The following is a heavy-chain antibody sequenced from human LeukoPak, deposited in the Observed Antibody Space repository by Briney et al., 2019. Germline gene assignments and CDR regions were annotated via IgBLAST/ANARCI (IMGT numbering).Heavy chain of an antibody. CDR3: AREDYYNSGGYYLDY. V-gene: IGHV4-59*08. J-gene: IGHJ4*02. CDR2: IYHSGST. D-gene: IGHD3-22*01. Sequence: SETLSLTCTVSGGSISSYYWSWIRQPPGKGLEWIGNIYHSGSTNYSPSLKSRVTISVDTSKNQFSLKLSSVTAADTAVNFCAREDYYNSGGYYLDYWGQGTLVTVSS. CDR1: GGSISSYY.